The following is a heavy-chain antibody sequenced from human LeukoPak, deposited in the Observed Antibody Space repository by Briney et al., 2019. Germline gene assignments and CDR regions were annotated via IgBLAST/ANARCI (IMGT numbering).Heavy chain of an antibody. V-gene: IGHV3-53*01. Sequence: GGSLRLSCAASGLTVSSSYMSWVRQAPGKGLEWVSIIYNDGSTYYADSMKGRFTISRDNSENTLYLQANSLRAEDTAMYYCARNILFAFDIWGQGTMVTVSS. J-gene: IGHJ3*02. CDR1: GLTVSSSY. CDR3: ARNILFAFDI. CDR2: IYNDGST. D-gene: IGHD2/OR15-2a*01.